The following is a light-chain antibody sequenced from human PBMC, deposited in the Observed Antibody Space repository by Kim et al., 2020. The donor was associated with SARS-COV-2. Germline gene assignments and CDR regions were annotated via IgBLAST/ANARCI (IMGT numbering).Light chain of an antibody. J-gene: IGKJ4*01. CDR1: QTVISNY. CDR2: GAS. V-gene: IGKV3-20*01. Sequence: EMVLTQSPGTLSLSPGERATLSCRASQTVISNYLAWYQQKPGQAPRLLIYGASSRATGIPDRFSGSGSGTDFTLTISSLEPEDFAVYNCQQYGSSPLTFGGGTKVDIK. CDR3: QQYGSSPLT.